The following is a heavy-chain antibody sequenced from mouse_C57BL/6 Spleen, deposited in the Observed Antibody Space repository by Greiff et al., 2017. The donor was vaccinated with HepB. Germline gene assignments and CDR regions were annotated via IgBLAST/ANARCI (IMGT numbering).Heavy chain of an antibody. CDR2: ISYSGST. V-gene: IGHV3-1*01. CDR3: ARGGGNSYYYAMDY. Sequence: EVQLQESGPGMVKPSQSLSLTCTVTGYSITSGYDWHWIRHFPGNKLEWMGYISYSGSTNYNPSLKSRISITHDTSKNHFFLKLNSVTTEDTATYYCARGGGNSYYYAMDYWGQGTSVTVSS. J-gene: IGHJ4*01. CDR1: GYSITSGYD. D-gene: IGHD2-1*01.